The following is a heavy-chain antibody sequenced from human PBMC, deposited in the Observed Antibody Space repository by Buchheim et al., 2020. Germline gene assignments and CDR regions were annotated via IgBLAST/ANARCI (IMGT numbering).Heavy chain of an antibody. CDR2: INHSGST. D-gene: IGHD3-10*01. Sequence: QVQLQQWGAGLLKPSETLSLTCAVYGGSFSGYYWSWIRQPPGKGLEWIGEINHSGSTNYNPSLKSRVTISVDTSKNQFSLKLSSVTAADTAVYYCARGRRIPGYYGSGSYYNGGDIFDYWGQGT. CDR3: ARGRRIPGYYGSGSYYNGGDIFDY. J-gene: IGHJ4*02. CDR1: GGSFSGYY. V-gene: IGHV4-34*01.